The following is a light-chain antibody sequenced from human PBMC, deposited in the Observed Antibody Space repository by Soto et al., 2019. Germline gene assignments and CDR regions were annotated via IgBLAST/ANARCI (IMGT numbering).Light chain of an antibody. CDR2: KAS. J-gene: IGKJ4*01. CDR1: QSISSW. V-gene: IGKV1-5*03. CDR3: QQYNNYPRT. Sequence: DIQMTQSPSTLSASVGDRVTITCRASQSISSWLAWYQQKPGKAPKLLIYKASSLESGVPSRFSGSGSGTEFTLNISSLQPDDFATYYCQQYNNYPRTFGGGTKVEIK.